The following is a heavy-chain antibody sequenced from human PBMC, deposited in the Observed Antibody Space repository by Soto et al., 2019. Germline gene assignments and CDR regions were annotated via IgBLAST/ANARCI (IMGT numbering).Heavy chain of an antibody. D-gene: IGHD2-21*02. CDR3: ARGGHVVVVTAALDY. V-gene: IGHV1-46*01. CDR1: GDTFTDYY. CDR2: VNPSGGHT. J-gene: IGHJ4*02. Sequence: QVQLVQSGAEVKKPGASVKVSCKASGDTFTDYYIHWVRQAPGQGLEWMGTVNPSGGHTTYAQHLRGRRTMPRDTSTSTLYLELASLTSEDTAIYFCARGGHVVVVTAALDYWGQGTLVTVSS.